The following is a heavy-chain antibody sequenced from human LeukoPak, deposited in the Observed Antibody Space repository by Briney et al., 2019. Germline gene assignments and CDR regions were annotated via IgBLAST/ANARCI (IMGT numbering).Heavy chain of an antibody. CDR2: INHSGST. Sequence: PSETLSLTCTVSGGSISSSSYYWGWIRQPPGKGLEWIGEINHSGSTNYNPSLKSRVTISVDTSKNQFSLKLSSVTAADTAVYYCARSSLLWFGDRRAFDIWGQGTMVTVSS. CDR1: GGSISSSSYY. D-gene: IGHD3-10*01. V-gene: IGHV4-39*07. J-gene: IGHJ3*02. CDR3: ARSSLLWFGDRRAFDI.